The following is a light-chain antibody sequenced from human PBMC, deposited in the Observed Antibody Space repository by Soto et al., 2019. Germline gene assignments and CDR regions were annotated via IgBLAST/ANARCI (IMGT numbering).Light chain of an antibody. CDR3: QHYNSYSEA. V-gene: IGKV1-5*01. J-gene: IGKJ1*01. CDR2: DSS. CDR1: QSVRSW. Sequence: DIQMTQSPSTLSVSVGDRFTITCRASQSVRSWLAWYQQKPVRAPKFLIYDSSSLESGVPSRFSGSGSGTEFTLTISSLRPDDFATYYCQHYNSYSEAFGQGTKVDIK.